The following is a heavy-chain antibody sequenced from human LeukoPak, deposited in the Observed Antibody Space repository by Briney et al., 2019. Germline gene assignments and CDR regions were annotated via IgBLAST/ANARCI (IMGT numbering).Heavy chain of an antibody. CDR2: ISGGGHNT. D-gene: IGHD2-2*01. CDR3: AKGPYCGSTSCYSAFDH. V-gene: IGHV3-23*01. Sequence: GGSLRLSCAASGSTFSTCAMSWVRQAPGKGLEWVSAISGGGHNTYYADSVKGRFTISRDNSKNTLYLQMNSLRVEDTAVYYCAKGPYCGSTSCYSAFDHWGQGTLVTVSS. J-gene: IGHJ4*02. CDR1: GSTFSTCA.